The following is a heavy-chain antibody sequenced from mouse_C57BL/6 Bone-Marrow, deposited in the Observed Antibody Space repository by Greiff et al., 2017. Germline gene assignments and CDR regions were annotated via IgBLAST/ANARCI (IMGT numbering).Heavy chain of an antibody. CDR1: GYAFSSYW. V-gene: IGHV1-80*01. CDR3: AFITTVVGRWYFDV. D-gene: IGHD1-1*01. CDR2: IYPGDGDT. Sequence: QVPLQQSGAELVQPGASVKISCKASGYAFSSYWMTWVKQRPGKGLEWIGQIYPGDGDTNYNGKFKGKATLTAAKSSSTAYMQLSSMTSEDSAVYFCAFITTVVGRWYFDVWGTGTTVTVSS. J-gene: IGHJ1*03.